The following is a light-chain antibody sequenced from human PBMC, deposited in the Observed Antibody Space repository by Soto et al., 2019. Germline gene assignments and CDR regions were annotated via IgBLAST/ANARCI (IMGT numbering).Light chain of an antibody. Sequence: ALTQPPSASGSPGQSVAISCTGTSSDVGGQNYVSWYQQHPGKAPKLIIYAVTERPSGVPDRFSGSKSGNTASLTVSGLQTEDEADYYCSSHAGNSNYVFGTGTKVTVL. CDR2: AVT. CDR3: SSHAGNSNYV. J-gene: IGLJ1*01. V-gene: IGLV2-8*01. CDR1: SSDVGGQNY.